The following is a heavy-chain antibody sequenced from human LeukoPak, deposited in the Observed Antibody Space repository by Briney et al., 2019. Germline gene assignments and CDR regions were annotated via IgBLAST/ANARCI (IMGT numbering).Heavy chain of an antibody. CDR1: GFTFTSSA. D-gene: IGHD5-18*01. V-gene: IGHV1-58*02. Sequence: SVKVSCKASGFTFTSSAMQWVRQARGQRLEWIGWIVVGSGNTNYAQKFQGRVTITRDMSTSTAYMELSSLRSEDTAVYYCASLLVDTAMVMDHNYFDYWGQGTLVTVSS. CDR3: ASLLVDTAMVMDHNYFDY. J-gene: IGHJ4*02. CDR2: IVVGSGNT.